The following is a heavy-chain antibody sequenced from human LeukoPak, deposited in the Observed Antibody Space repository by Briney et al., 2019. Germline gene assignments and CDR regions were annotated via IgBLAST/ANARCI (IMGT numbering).Heavy chain of an antibody. CDR1: GYSISSGYY. CDR3: AGVQRFGVVITCPDY. CDR2: IYHSGST. D-gene: IGHD3-3*01. J-gene: IGHJ4*02. V-gene: IGHV4-38-2*02. Sequence: SETLSLTCTVSGYSISSGYYWGWIRQPPGKGLEWIGSIYHSGSTYYNPSLKSRVTISVDTSKNQFSLKLSSVTAADTAVYYCAGVQRFGVVITCPDYWGQGTLVTVSS.